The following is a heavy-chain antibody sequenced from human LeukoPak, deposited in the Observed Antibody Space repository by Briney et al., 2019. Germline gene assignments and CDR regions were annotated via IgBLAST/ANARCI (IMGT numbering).Heavy chain of an antibody. Sequence: GRSLRLSCAASGFTFSSYEMNWVRQAPGKGLEWVSYISSSGSTIYYADSVKGRFTISRDNAKNSLYLQMNSLRAEDTAVYYCARGHHGWYSDLYYFDYWGQGTLVTVSS. CDR1: GFTFSSYE. CDR2: ISSSGSTI. V-gene: IGHV3-48*03. J-gene: IGHJ4*02. CDR3: ARGHHGWYSDLYYFDY. D-gene: IGHD6-19*01.